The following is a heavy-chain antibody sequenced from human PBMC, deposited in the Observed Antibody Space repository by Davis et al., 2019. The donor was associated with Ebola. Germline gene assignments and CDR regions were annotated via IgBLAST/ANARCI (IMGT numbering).Heavy chain of an antibody. CDR2: IYDQTT. CDR3: ATTQWLREFDN. V-gene: IGHV3-53*05. CDR1: GFTFSSYV. D-gene: IGHD6-19*01. J-gene: IGHJ4*02. Sequence: GESLKISCVASGFTFSSYVMGWVRQAPGKGLEWVSVIYDQTTAYADSVRGRFIISRDKSNNTLYLDMNSLRVDDTAVYYCATTQWLREFDNWGQGTLVTVSS.